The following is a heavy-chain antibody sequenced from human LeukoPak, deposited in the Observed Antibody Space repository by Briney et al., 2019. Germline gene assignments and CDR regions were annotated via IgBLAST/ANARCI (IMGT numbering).Heavy chain of an antibody. CDR3: ARTTDSITMVRAPLGWFDP. CDR2: IYYSGST. D-gene: IGHD3-10*01. J-gene: IGHJ5*02. CDR1: GVSVSGPC. V-gene: IGHV4-59*08. Sequence: KPSETLSLTCTVSGVSVSGPCWNWIRQPPGKGLEWIGCIYYSGSTNYNPSLKSRVTISVDTSKNQFSLKLSSVTAADTAVYYCARTTDSITMVRAPLGWFDPWGQGTLVTVSS.